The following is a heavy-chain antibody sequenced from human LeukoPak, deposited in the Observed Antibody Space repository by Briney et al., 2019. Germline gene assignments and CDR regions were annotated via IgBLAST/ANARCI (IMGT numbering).Heavy chain of an antibody. J-gene: IGHJ4*02. V-gene: IGHV1-69*04. Sequence: SVKVSCKASGGTFSSYAISWVRQAPGQGLEWMGRIIPTLGIANYAQKFQGRVTITADKSTSTAYMELSSLRSEDTAVYYCARDFDDILTGYYRDVYFDYWGQGTLVTVSS. CDR1: GGTFSSYA. CDR3: ARDFDDILTGYYRDVYFDY. CDR2: IIPTLGIA. D-gene: IGHD3-9*01.